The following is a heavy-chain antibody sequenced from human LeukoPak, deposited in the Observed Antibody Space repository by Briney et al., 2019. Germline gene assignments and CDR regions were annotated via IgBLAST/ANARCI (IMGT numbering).Heavy chain of an antibody. CDR1: GYTFTGYY. CDR3: ARDVGQTGTIDY. D-gene: IGHD1-1*01. J-gene: IGHJ4*02. V-gene: IGHV1-2*02. CDR2: INPNSGGT. Sequence: ASVKVSCKASGYTFTGYYMHWVRQAPGQGLEWMGWINPNSGGTNCAQKFQGRVTMTRDTSISTAYMELSRLRSDDTAVYYCARDVGQTGTIDYWGQGTLVTVSS.